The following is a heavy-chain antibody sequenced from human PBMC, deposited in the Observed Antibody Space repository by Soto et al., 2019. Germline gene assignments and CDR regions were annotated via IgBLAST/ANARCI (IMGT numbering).Heavy chain of an antibody. CDR2: IDWDDDK. V-gene: IGHV2-70*04. J-gene: IGHJ6*02. CDR3: ARSSDTANGMDV. CDR1: GFSLSTSGMR. D-gene: IGHD5-18*01. Sequence: SGPTLVNPTQTLTLTCTFSGFSLSTSGMRVSWIRQPPGKALEWLARIDWDDDKFYSTSLKTRLTISKDTSKNQVVLTMTNMDPVDTATYYGARSSDTANGMDVWGLGTTVTVSS.